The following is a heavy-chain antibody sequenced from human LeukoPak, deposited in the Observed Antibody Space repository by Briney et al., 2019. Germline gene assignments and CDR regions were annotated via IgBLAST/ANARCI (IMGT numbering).Heavy chain of an antibody. CDR2: IGTAGDT. J-gene: IGHJ3*02. V-gene: IGHV3-13*01. D-gene: IGHD1-1*01. CDR3: ARGTGTTYDDAFDI. CDR1: GFTFSSYD. Sequence: GGSLRLSRAASGFTFSSYDMHWVRQATGKGLEWVSAIGTAGDTYYPGSVKGRFTISRENAKNSLYLQMNSLRAGDTAVYYCARGTGTTYDDAFDIWGQGTMVTVSS.